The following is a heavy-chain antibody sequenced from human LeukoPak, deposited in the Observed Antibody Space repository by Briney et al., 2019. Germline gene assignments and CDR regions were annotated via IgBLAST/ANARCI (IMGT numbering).Heavy chain of an antibody. J-gene: IGHJ5*02. Sequence: ASVKVSCKVSGYTLTELSIHWVRQAPGKGLEWMGGFDPEDGETIYAQKFQGRVTMTEDTSTDTAYMELSSLRYGDTAVYYCATDFPAGLELRWKFAWGQGTLVTVSS. CDR1: GYTLTELS. D-gene: IGHD1-7*01. CDR3: ATDFPAGLELRWKFA. CDR2: FDPEDGET. V-gene: IGHV1-24*01.